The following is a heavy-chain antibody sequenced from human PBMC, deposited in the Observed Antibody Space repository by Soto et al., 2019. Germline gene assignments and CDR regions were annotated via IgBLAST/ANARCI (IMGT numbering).Heavy chain of an antibody. CDR1: GYTFTSYG. D-gene: IGHD3-3*01. Sequence: ASVKVSCKASGYTFTSYGISWVRQAPGQGLEWMGWISAYNGNTNYAQKLQGRVTMTTDTSTSTAYMELGSLRSDDTAVYYCAREAITIFGVVQYYFDYWGQGTLVTVSS. V-gene: IGHV1-18*01. CDR3: AREAITIFGVVQYYFDY. CDR2: ISAYNGNT. J-gene: IGHJ4*02.